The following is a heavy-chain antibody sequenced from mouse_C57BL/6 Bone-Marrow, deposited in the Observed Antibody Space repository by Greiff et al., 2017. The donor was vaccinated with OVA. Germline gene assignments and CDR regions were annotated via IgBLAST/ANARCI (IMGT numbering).Heavy chain of an antibody. CDR1: GYTFTNYW. D-gene: IGHD1-1*01. V-gene: IGHV1-59*01. CDR2: IAPSDSYT. CDR3: AHYGSRLYLHY. J-gene: IGHJ2*01. Sequence: QVQLQQPGAELVRPGTSVKLSCKASGYTFTNYWMHWVKQRPGQGLEWIGVIAPSDSYTNYNQKFKGRATLTVDTSSSTAYMHLSSLTSEDSAVYCCAHYGSRLYLHYWGQGTTLTVSS.